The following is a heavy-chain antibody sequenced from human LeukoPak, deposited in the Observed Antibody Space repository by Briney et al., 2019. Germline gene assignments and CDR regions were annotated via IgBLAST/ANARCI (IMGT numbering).Heavy chain of an antibody. CDR2: IYYSGST. CDR3: ARVRPELGGIVVVPAAPAVDYLDY. Sequence: SQTLSLTCTVSGGSISSGDYYWSWIRQPPGKGLEWIGYIYYSGSTYYSPSLESRVTISVDTSKNQFSLKLSPVTAADTAVYYCARVRPELGGIVVVPAAPAVDYLDYWGQGTLVTVSS. D-gene: IGHD2-2*01. J-gene: IGHJ4*02. V-gene: IGHV4-30-4*08. CDR1: GGSISSGDYY.